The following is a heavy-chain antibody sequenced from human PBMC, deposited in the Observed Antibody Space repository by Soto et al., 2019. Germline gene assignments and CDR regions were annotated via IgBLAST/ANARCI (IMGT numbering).Heavy chain of an antibody. CDR2: IFYSGST. J-gene: IGHJ3*01. CDR1: GGSLSSGAYY. V-gene: IGHV4-31*03. CDR3: ARNALLTTATRRAWETYDV. D-gene: IGHD3-10*01. Sequence: KPSETLSLTCTVSGGSLSSGAYYWGWIRQHPGQGLEWIGYIFYSGSTYYNPSLKSRVTISIDTSKNQFSLRLTSVTAADTAAYYCARNALLTTATRRAWETYDVWGQGTMVTVSS.